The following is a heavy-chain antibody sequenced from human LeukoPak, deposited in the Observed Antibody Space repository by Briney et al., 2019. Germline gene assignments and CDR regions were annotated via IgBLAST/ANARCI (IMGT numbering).Heavy chain of an antibody. CDR2: ISGSGGST. CDR1: GFTFSSSA. V-gene: IGHV3-23*01. Sequence: PGGSLRLSCAASGFTFSSSAMSWVRQAPGKGQEWVSAISGSGGSTYYADSVKGRFTISRDNSKNTLSLQMNSLRAEDTALYYCAKTGDGQWLAPHDYWGQGILVTVSS. J-gene: IGHJ4*02. D-gene: IGHD6-19*01. CDR3: AKTGDGQWLAPHDY.